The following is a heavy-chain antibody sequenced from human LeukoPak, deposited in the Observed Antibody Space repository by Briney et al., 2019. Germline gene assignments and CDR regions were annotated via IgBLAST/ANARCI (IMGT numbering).Heavy chain of an antibody. CDR1: GFTFSSYW. D-gene: IGHD2/OR15-2a*01. J-gene: IGHJ4*02. CDR3: ASSANRGDYFDY. V-gene: IGHV3-7*01. CDR2: IKQDGSEK. Sequence: GGSLRLSCAASGFTFSSYWMSWVRQAPGKGLEWVANIKQDGSEKYYVDSVKGRFTISRDNAKNSLYLQMNSLRAEDTAVYCCASSANRGDYFDYWGQGTLVTVSS.